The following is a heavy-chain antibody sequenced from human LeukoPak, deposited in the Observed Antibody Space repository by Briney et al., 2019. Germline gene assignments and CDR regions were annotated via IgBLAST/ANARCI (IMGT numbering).Heavy chain of an antibody. V-gene: IGHV3-21*01. D-gene: IGHD3-16*01. J-gene: IGHJ4*02. CDR1: GFTFSRYS. Sequence: PGGSLRLSCAVSGFTFSRYSMNWVRRAPGKGLQWVSSISSGSSYVYYSDSVKGRFTISRDNAKNSLFLQMSFLRAEDTAVYYCAKDRFLLRWYFDYWGQGTLVTVSS. CDR3: AKDRFLLRWYFDY. CDR2: ISSGSSYV.